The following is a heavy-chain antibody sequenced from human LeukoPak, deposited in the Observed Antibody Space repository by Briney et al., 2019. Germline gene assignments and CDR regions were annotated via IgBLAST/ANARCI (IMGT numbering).Heavy chain of an antibody. Sequence: GGSLRLSCAASGFTFSNYWMSWVRQAPGKGLEWVATLKQDGSGEYYVDSVKGRSIISRDNAKNSVYLQMNSLRAEDTAVYYCARGSQWLADYWGQGTLVTVSS. CDR1: GFTFSNYW. CDR3: ARGSQWLADY. CDR2: LKQDGSGE. D-gene: IGHD6-19*01. J-gene: IGHJ4*02. V-gene: IGHV3-7*01.